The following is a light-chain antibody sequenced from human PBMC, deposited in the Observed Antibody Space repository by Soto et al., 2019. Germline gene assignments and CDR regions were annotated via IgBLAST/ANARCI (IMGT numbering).Light chain of an antibody. CDR1: QSIGRN. Sequence: DLQMTQSPSSLSASVRDRVTITCRSSQSIGRNLNWYLQKPGKAPKLLVYAASHLQSGVPSRFSGGGSGTAFTLIISSLQPEDSATYYCQQSYNTPWTFGQGTKVDIK. CDR3: QQSYNTPWT. J-gene: IGKJ1*01. V-gene: IGKV1-39*01. CDR2: AAS.